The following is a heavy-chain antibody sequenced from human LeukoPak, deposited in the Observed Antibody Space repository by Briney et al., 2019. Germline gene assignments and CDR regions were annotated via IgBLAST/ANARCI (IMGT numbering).Heavy chain of an antibody. J-gene: IGHJ4*02. CDR2: ISTLDGST. CDR1: GFTFSTND. CDR3: ARRGYSSGWYEGYFDQ. D-gene: IGHD6-19*01. Sequence: GGSLRLSCAASGFTFSTNDMSWVRQAPGEGLEWVSAISTLDGSTYYADSVKGRFTISRDNSKNTLYLQMNSLRAEDTAMYYCARRGYSSGWYEGYFDQWGQGTLVTVSS. V-gene: IGHV3-23*01.